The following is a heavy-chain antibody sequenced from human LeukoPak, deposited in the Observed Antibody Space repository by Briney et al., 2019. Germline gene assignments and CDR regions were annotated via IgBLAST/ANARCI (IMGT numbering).Heavy chain of an antibody. V-gene: IGHV1-69*13. CDR3: ASFSDFWSGIPEYYFDY. D-gene: IGHD3-3*01. J-gene: IGHJ4*02. CDR2: IIPIFGTA. CDR1: GGTFSSYA. Sequence: SVKVSCKASGGTFSSYAISWVRQAPGQGLEWMGGIIPIFGTANYAQKFQGRVTITADESTSTAYIELSSLRSEDTAVYYCASFSDFWSGIPEYYFDYWGQGTLVTVSS.